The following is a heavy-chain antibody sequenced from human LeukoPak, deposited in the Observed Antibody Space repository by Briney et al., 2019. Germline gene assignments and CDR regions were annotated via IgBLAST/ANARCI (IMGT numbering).Heavy chain of an antibody. V-gene: IGHV3-21*01. CDR3: ARGGYYYDSSGYYLPSGLDY. Sequence: GGSLRLSCAASGFTFSSYSMNWVRQAPGKGLEWVSSISSSSSYKYYADSVKGRFTIFRDNAKNSLYLQMNSLRAEDTAVYYCARGGYYYDSSGYYLPSGLDYWGQGTLVTVSS. CDR1: GFTFSSYS. D-gene: IGHD3-22*01. J-gene: IGHJ4*02. CDR2: ISSSSSYK.